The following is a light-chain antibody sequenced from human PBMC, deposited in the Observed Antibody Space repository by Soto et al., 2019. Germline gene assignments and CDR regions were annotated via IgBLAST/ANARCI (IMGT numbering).Light chain of an antibody. CDR2: AAS. V-gene: IGKV1-39*01. J-gene: IGKJ1*01. CDR1: QSISIY. CDR3: QQSYSTPPT. Sequence: DIQMTQSPSSLSASVGDRVTITCRASQSISIYLNWYQQKPGKAPKLLIYAASSLKSGVPSRFSGSGSGTDFTLTISSLQPEDFATYYCQQSYSTPPTFGQGTKVEI.